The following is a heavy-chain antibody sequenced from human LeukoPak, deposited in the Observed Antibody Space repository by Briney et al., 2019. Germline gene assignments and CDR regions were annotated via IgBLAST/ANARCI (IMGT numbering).Heavy chain of an antibody. J-gene: IGHJ4*02. CDR1: GGSFSGYY. CDR2: INHSGST. Sequence: SETLSLTCAVYGGSFSGYYWSWIRQPPGKGLEWIGEINHSGSTNYNPSLKSRVTISVDTSKNQFSLKLSSVTAADTAVHYCARGVPDPYYFDYWGQGTLVTVSS. V-gene: IGHV4-34*01. D-gene: IGHD2-2*01. CDR3: ARGVPDPYYFDY.